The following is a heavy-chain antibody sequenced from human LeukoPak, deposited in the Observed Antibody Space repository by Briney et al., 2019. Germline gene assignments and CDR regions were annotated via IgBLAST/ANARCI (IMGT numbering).Heavy chain of an antibody. CDR2: MKQDGSEK. J-gene: IGHJ4*02. Sequence: GGFLRLSCAVSGINFRGYWMAWVRQAPGKGLEWVANMKQDGSEKYYVDSVKGRFTISRDNAKNSLYLEMNSLRVEDTAVYYCARDLGHTGYDLYDYWGQGTLVTVSS. CDR3: ARDLGHTGYDLYDY. CDR1: GINFRGYW. D-gene: IGHD5-12*01. V-gene: IGHV3-7*01.